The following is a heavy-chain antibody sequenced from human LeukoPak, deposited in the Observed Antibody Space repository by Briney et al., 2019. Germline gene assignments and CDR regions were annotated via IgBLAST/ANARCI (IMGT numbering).Heavy chain of an antibody. CDR3: ASHSGSYYSSDY. CDR1: GYAFTSYG. D-gene: IGHD1-26*01. CDR2: ISAYNGNT. Sequence: ASVKVSCKASGYAFTSYGISWVRQAPGQGLEWMGWISAYNGNTNYAQKLQGRVTMTTDTSTSTAYMELRSLRSDDTAVYYCASHSGSYYSSDYWGQGTLVTVSS. V-gene: IGHV1-18*01. J-gene: IGHJ4*02.